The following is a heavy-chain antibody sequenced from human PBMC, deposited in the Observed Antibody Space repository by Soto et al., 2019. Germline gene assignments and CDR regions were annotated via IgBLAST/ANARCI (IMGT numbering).Heavy chain of an antibody. CDR2: ISGSGGST. CDR3: AKGVVPAAMPGSWFDP. D-gene: IGHD2-2*01. V-gene: IGHV3-23*01. CDR1: GFTFSSYS. Sequence: PGGSLRLSCAASGFTFSSYSMSWVRQPPGKGLEWVSAISGSGGSTYYADSVKGRFTISRDNSKNTLYLQMNSLRAEDTAVYYCAKGVVPAAMPGSWFDPWGQGTLVTVSS. J-gene: IGHJ5*02.